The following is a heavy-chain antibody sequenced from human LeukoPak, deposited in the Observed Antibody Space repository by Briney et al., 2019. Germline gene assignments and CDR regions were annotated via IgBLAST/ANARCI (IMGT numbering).Heavy chain of an antibody. D-gene: IGHD2-15*01. CDR3: AKGENVRYCSGGSCLPFDY. CDR2: ISGSGGST. J-gene: IGHJ4*02. Sequence: GGSLRLSCAASGFTFSSYAMSWVRQAPGKGLEWVSAISGSGGSTYYADSVKGRFTTSRDNSKNTLYLQMNSLRAEDTAVYYCAKGENVRYCSGGSCLPFDYWGQGTLVTVSS. V-gene: IGHV3-23*01. CDR1: GFTFSSYA.